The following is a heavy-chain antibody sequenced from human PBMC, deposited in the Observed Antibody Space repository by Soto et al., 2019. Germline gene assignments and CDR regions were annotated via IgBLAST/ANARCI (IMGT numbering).Heavy chain of an antibody. CDR3: AREGGIVLVPGDAFDI. Sequence: QVQLVQSGAEVKKPGSSVKVSCKASGGTFSSYAISWVRQAPGQGLEWMGGIIPIFGTANYAQKFQGRVTITADESTSTAYMELSSLRSEDTAVYYCAREGGIVLVPGDAFDIWGQGTMVTVSS. J-gene: IGHJ3*02. D-gene: IGHD2-2*01. CDR2: IIPIFGTA. CDR1: GGTFSSYA. V-gene: IGHV1-69*12.